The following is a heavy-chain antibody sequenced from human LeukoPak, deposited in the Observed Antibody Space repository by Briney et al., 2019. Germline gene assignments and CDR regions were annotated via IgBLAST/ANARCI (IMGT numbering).Heavy chain of an antibody. D-gene: IGHD3-3*01. J-gene: IGHJ6*03. CDR3: AGGVTIFGVVTVYYYMDV. CDR1: GFTFSDYY. V-gene: IGHV3-11*01. Sequence: PGGSLRLSCAASGFTFSDYYMSWIRQAPGKGLEWVSYISSSGSTIYYADSVKGRFTISRDNAKNSLYLQMNSLRAEDTAVYYCAGGVTIFGVVTVYYYMDVWGKGTTVTVSS. CDR2: ISSSGSTI.